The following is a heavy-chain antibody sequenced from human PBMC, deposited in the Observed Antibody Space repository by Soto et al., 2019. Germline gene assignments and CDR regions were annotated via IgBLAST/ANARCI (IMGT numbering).Heavy chain of an antibody. CDR3: ARHRVVVDATLNTVPFDP. CDR1: GGSISSSSYY. Sequence: QLQLQESGPGLVKPSETLSLTCTVSGGSISSSSYYWGWIRQPPGKGLEGIGSIYYSGSTYYTPSLKSRVPIPFGKSQNQSSLQLSSVAATDTAVYYCARHRVVVDATLNTVPFDPWGQGTLVTVSS. J-gene: IGHJ5*02. V-gene: IGHV4-39*01. D-gene: IGHD2-15*01. CDR2: IYYSGST.